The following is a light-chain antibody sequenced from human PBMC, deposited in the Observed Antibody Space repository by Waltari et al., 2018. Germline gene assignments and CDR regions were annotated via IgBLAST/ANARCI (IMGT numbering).Light chain of an antibody. V-gene: IGKV1-39*01. CDR2: AAS. CDR3: QESYSSPTWT. J-gene: IGKJ1*01. CDR1: QSISNY. Sequence: DTQMTQSPSSLSASVGDRVTITCRASQSISNYLNWYQQKPGKAPKRLIYAASSLKSGVPSRFSGSGAGTDFTLTISSLQPEDFGTYYCQESYSSPTWTFGQGTKVEIK.